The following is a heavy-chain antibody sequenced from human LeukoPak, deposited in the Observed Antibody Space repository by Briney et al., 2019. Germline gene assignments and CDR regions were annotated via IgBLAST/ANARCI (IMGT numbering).Heavy chain of an antibody. CDR3: ARMTTGHDY. D-gene: IGHD4-17*01. J-gene: IGHJ4*02. CDR1: GTSFTFYY. CDR2: VNHSGYT. V-gene: IGHV4-34*01. Sequence: KPSETLSLTCGVSGTSFTFYYWSWIRQTPREGLEWIGEVNHSGYTNMNPSLKSRVTISVDTSKNQFSLMMTSVTAADTAVYFCARMTTGHDYWGQGTLVTVSS.